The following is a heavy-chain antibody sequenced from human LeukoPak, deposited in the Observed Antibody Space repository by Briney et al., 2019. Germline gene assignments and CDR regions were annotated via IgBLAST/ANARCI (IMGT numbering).Heavy chain of an antibody. J-gene: IGHJ4*02. CDR3: ARYEAVAGVFDY. CDR2: INHSGST. D-gene: IGHD6-19*01. CDR1: GGSFSGYY. V-gene: IGHV4-34*01. Sequence: KPSETLSLTCAVYGGSFSGYYWSWIRQPPGKGLEWIGEINHSGSTNYNPSLKSRVTISVDTSKNQFSLKLSSVTAADTAVYYCARYEAVAGVFDYWGQGTLVTVSS.